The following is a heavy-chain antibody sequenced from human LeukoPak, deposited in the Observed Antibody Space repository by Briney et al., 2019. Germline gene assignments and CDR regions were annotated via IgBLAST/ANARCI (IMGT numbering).Heavy chain of an antibody. V-gene: IGHV1-2*02. D-gene: IGHD5-12*01. CDR2: INPNSGGT. CDR3: ARVDIVATMGYYYYMDV. CDR1: GYTFTGYY. Sequence: GASVKVSCKASGYTFTGYYMHWVRQAPGQGLEWMGWINPNSGGTNYAQKFQGRVTMTRDTSISTAYMELSRLRSDDTAVYYCARVDIVATMGYYYYMDVWGKGTTVTVSS. J-gene: IGHJ6*03.